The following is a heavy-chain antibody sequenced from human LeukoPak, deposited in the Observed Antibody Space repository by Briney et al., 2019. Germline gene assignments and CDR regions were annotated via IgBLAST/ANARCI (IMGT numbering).Heavy chain of an antibody. V-gene: IGHV3-21*01. Sequence: GGSLRLSCAASGFTFSSYSMNWVRQAPGKGLEWVSSISSSSSYIYYADSVKGRFTISRDNAKNSLYLQMNSLRAEDTAVYYCARAVQGHAFDIWGQGTMVTVSS. CDR2: ISSSSSYI. J-gene: IGHJ3*02. CDR3: ARAVQGHAFDI. CDR1: GFTFSSYS.